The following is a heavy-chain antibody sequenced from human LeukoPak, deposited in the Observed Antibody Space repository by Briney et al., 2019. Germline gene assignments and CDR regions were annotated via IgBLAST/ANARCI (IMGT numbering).Heavy chain of an antibody. V-gene: IGHV4-61*02. CDR2: IFASGST. CDR1: GGYISSGSYY. D-gene: IGHD3-10*01. CDR3: ARGPGSYSKEAFDK. Sequence: SETLSLTCTVSGGYISSGSYYWSWIRQPAEKGLEWIGRIFASGSTNYNPSLKSRVTISVDTSNNQFSLKLSSVTAADTAVYYCARGPGSYSKEAFDKWGQGTMVTVSS. J-gene: IGHJ3*02.